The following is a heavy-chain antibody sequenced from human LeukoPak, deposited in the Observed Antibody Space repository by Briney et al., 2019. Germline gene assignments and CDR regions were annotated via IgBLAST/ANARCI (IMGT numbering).Heavy chain of an antibody. V-gene: IGHV3-72*01. D-gene: IGHD3-10*01. J-gene: IGHJ4*02. CDR2: SRNKANSYIT. Sequence: PGGSLRLSCATSGLTFSNVWMSWVRLAPGKGLEWVGRSRNKANSYITDYAASLKGRFTISRDDSKDSLYLQMNSLKTEDTAVYYCARLYGSGTYYKEDYWGQGTLVTVSS. CDR3: ARLYGSGTYYKEDY. CDR1: GLTFSNVW.